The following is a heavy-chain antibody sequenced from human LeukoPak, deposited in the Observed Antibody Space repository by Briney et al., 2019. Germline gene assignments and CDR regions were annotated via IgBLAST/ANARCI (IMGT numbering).Heavy chain of an antibody. J-gene: IGHJ4*02. CDR2: IYYSGST. V-gene: IGHV4-31*01. D-gene: IGHD3-10*01. Sequence: KTSETLSLTCTVSGGSISSGGYYWSWIRQHPGKGLEWIGYIYYSGSTYYNPSLKSQVTISVDTSKNQFSLKLSSVTAADTAVYYCARDPNGSGSYYSYFDYWGQGTLVTVSS. CDR1: GGSISSGGYY. CDR3: ARDPNGSGSYYSYFDY.